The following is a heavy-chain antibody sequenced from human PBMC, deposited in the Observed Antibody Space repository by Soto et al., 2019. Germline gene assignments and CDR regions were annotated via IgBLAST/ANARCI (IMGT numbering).Heavy chain of an antibody. J-gene: IGHJ6*01. D-gene: IGHD5-18*01. CDR3: ARGDTAIVRKGVDV. CDR2: IDPSDSYT. V-gene: IGHV5-10-1*01. CDR1: GYTFTSYY. Sequence: GESLKISCEGSGYTFTSYYITWARQLPGKGLEWMGRIDPSDSYTTYNPSFQGHVTISADKSIRTAHLQWSSLEASDSAMYYCARGDTAIVRKGVDVSRQVTSVTVSS.